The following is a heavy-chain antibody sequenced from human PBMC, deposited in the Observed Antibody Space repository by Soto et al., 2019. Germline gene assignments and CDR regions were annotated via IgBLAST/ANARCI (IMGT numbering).Heavy chain of an antibody. J-gene: IGHJ4*02. D-gene: IGHD3-22*01. V-gene: IGHV4-31*03. CDR1: GGSISSGTYH. CDR3: AREMNYYDTSGDSYFDY. CDR2: IYYSGST. Sequence: QVQLQESGPGLVKPPQTLSLTCTVSGGSISSGTYHWTWIRQHPEKGLEWIGYIYYSGSTYYNPSLKSRVTISVDTSKNQFSLRLSSVTAADTAVYYCAREMNYYDTSGDSYFDYWGQGTLVTVSS.